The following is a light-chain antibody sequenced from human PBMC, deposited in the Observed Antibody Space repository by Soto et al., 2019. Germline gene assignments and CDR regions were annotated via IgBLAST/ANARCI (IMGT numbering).Light chain of an antibody. V-gene: IGLV1-51*01. CDR2: DNS. CDR3: GTWDSSLSAVV. Sequence: QSVLTQPPSVSAAPGQKVTISCSGSSSNIGNNYVSWYQHLPGTAPKLLIYDNSKRPSGIPDRFSGSKSGTSATLGITGLQNGDEADYYCGTWDSSLSAVVFGGGTKLTVL. J-gene: IGLJ2*01. CDR1: SSNIGNNY.